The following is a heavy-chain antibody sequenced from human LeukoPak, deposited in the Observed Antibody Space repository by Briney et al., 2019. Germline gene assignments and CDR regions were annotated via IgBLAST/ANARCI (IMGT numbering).Heavy chain of an antibody. CDR1: GGSFSGYY. J-gene: IGHJ4*02. CDR2: INHSGST. D-gene: IGHD6-13*01. Sequence: KPSETLSLTCAVYGGSFSGYYWSWIRQPPGKGLEWIGEINHSGSTNYNPSLKSRVTISVDTSKNQFSLKLSSVTAADTAVYCCARAAAGTFWGISYWGQGTLVTVSS. CDR3: ARAAAGTFWGISY. V-gene: IGHV4-34*01.